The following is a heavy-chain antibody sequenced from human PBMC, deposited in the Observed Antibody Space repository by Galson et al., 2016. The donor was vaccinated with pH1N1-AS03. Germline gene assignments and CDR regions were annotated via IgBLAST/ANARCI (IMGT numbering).Heavy chain of an antibody. D-gene: IGHD6-13*01. CDR1: GYTFSDYY. V-gene: IGHV1-2*06. CDR3: ARDFHSTNV. CDR2: INPSSGGA. Sequence: SVKVSCKASGYTFSDYYMHWVRQAPGQGLEWMARINPSSGGAKSGQKFQGRVTMTTDTSVSTAYMEVTGLRGDDTAVYYCARDFHSTNVWGQGTLVTVSS. J-gene: IGHJ4*01.